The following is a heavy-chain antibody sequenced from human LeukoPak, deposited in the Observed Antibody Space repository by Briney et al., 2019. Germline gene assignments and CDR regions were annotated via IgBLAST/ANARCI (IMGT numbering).Heavy chain of an antibody. V-gene: IGHV3-7*01. J-gene: IGHJ4*02. CDR3: ARVGYDFWSGTESFDY. D-gene: IGHD3-3*01. CDR2: IKQDGSEK. CDR1: GFTFGDHA. Sequence: PGGSLRLSCTAFGFTFGDHAMSWVRQAPGKGLEWVANIKQDGSEKYYVDSVKGRFTISRDNAKNSLYLQMNSLGAEDTAVYYCARVGYDFWSGTESFDYWGQGTLVTVSS.